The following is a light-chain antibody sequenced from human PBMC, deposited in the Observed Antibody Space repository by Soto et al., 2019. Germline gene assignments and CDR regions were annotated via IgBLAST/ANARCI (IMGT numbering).Light chain of an antibody. J-gene: IGKJ1*01. CDR2: GAS. CDR3: HQFNNWPRT. V-gene: IGKV3-15*01. CDR1: QGVSSN. Sequence: EIVMTQSPATLSVSPGGRATLSCRASQGVSSNLAWYQQKPGQAPRLLIYGASTRATDIPARFSGSGSGTEFTLTISSLQSEDSAVYYCHQFNNWPRTFGQGTKVE.